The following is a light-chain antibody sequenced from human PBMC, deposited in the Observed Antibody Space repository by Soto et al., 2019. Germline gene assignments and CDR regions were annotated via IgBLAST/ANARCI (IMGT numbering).Light chain of an antibody. V-gene: IGKV1-39*01. J-gene: IGKJ5*01. CDR1: QSISAY. CDR3: QQSYNSPIT. CDR2: AAS. Sequence: DLQMTQSPSSLSASVGDRVTITCRASQSISAYLNWYQQKPGKAPKLLIYAASNLLGGVPSRFGGSGTGTDFTLTISSLQPEDFATYYCQQSYNSPITFGQGTRLEIK.